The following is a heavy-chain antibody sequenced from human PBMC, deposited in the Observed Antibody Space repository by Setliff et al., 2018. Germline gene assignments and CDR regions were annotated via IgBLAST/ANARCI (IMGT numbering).Heavy chain of an antibody. CDR3: VRDRTAYSYGLDV. Sequence: PSETLSLTCAVYGGSFNVYFWSWIRQPPGKGLEWIGEISHSGSTNYSPSLKSRVTMSVDKSKNQFALNLRSVTAADTAVYYCVRDRTAYSYGLDVWAQGTTVTVSS. D-gene: IGHD5-18*01. CDR1: GGSFNVYF. V-gene: IGHV4-34*01. CDR2: ISHSGST. J-gene: IGHJ6*02.